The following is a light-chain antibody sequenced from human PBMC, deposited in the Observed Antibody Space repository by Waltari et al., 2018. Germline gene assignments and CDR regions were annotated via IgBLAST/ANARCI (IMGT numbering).Light chain of an antibody. CDR3: QQYESWPPRFT. CDR1: QSVNSN. V-gene: IGKV3-15*01. Sequence: ETVMTQSPATLSVSPGERATLSCSASQSVNSNLAWYQQKPGQAPRLLIYDASTRATGVPARFSGSGSGTDFTLTISSLLSEDFAVYYCQQYESWPPRFTFGPGTKVDVK. CDR2: DAS. J-gene: IGKJ3*01.